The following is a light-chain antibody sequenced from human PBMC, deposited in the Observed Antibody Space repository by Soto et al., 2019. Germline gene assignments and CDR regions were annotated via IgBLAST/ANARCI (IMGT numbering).Light chain of an antibody. Sequence: QSALTQPRSVSGSPGQSVAISCTATSSDVGGFDFVSWYQQHPGKAPKLLIYDVSKRPSGVPDRFSGSRSGDTASLTISGLQAEDEADYYCCLYTASYSVFGGGTKVTVL. V-gene: IGLV2-11*01. CDR3: CLYTASYSV. J-gene: IGLJ3*02. CDR1: SSDVGGFDF. CDR2: DVS.